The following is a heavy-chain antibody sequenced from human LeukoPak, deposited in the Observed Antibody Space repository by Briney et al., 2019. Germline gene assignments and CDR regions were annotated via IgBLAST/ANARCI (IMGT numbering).Heavy chain of an antibody. V-gene: IGHV1-46*01. D-gene: IGHD3-22*01. CDR2: INPNDGSI. Sequence: GASVKVSCKASGYTFTGYYMNWVRQAPGQGLEWMGIINPNDGSIRYAQKFQGRVTMTRDMSTSTVYMELSSLKDTAVYYCARDQPEDTSGYQFDPWGQGTLVTVSS. CDR3: ARDQPEDTSGYQFDP. CDR1: GYTFTGYY. J-gene: IGHJ5*02.